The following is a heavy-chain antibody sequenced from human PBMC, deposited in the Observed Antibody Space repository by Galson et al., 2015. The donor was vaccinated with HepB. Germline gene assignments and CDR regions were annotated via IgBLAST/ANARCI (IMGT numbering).Heavy chain of an antibody. V-gene: IGHV1-69*13. D-gene: IGHD3-10*01. Sequence: SVKVSCKASGGTFSSYAISWVRQAPGQGLEWMGGIIPIFGTANYAQKFQGRVTITADESTSTAYMELSSLRSEDTAVYYCARRMVRGVIITRAFDIWGQGTMVTVSS. CDR3: ARRMVRGVIITRAFDI. CDR1: GGTFSSYA. CDR2: IIPIFGTA. J-gene: IGHJ3*02.